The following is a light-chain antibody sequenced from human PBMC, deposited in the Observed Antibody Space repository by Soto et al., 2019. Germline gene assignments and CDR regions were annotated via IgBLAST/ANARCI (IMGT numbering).Light chain of an antibody. J-gene: IGLJ2*01. V-gene: IGLV1-44*01. CDR3: ASWDDSLNGVV. CDR1: TSNIGSNA. Sequence: QSVLTQPPSASGTPAQRLTISCSGSTSNIGSNAVNWYQQLPGTAPKLLIYSNYQRPSGVPARFSGSKSGTSASLAISGLQSEDEADYYCASWDDSLNGVVFGGGTQLTVL. CDR2: SNY.